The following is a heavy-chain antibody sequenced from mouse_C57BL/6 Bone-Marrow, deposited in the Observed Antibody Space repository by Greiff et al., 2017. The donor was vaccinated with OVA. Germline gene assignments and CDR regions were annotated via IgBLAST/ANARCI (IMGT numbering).Heavy chain of an antibody. CDR2: ISSGGDYI. Sequence: EVQLVESGEGLVKPGGSLKLSCAASGFTFSSYAMSWVRQTPEKRLEWVAYISSGGDYIYYADTVTGRFTISIEDARNTMYLQMSSLKSEDTAMYYCTRGRLLRAMDCWGQRTSVTVSS. J-gene: IGHJ4*01. CDR1: GFTFSSYA. V-gene: IGHV5-9-1*02. CDR3: TRGRLLRAMDC. D-gene: IGHD2-3*01.